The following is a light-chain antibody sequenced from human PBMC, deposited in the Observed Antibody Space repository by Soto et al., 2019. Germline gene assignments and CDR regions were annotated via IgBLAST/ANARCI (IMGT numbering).Light chain of an antibody. CDR1: QSISSW. CDR3: QQYSTSYRT. V-gene: IGKV1-5*03. J-gene: IGKJ1*01. Sequence: DMQMTQSPSTLSASVGDRVTITCRASQSISSWLAWYQQKPGKAPRLLIYEASSLESGVPSRFSGSGSATEFILTISSLQPYDFASYYCQQYSTSYRTFGQGTRVEIK. CDR2: EAS.